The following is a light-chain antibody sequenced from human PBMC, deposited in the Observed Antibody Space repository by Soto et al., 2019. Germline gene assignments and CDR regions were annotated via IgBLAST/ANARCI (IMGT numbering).Light chain of an antibody. Sequence: SSELTQPPSVSVAPGQTARITCGGNNIGSKSVHWYQQKPGQAPVLVVYDDSDRPSGIPERFSGSNSGNTATLTISRVEAGDEADYYCQSYDSSLSGFWVFGGGTKLTVL. CDR2: DDS. CDR1: NIGSKS. J-gene: IGLJ3*02. CDR3: QSYDSSLSGFWV. V-gene: IGLV3-21*02.